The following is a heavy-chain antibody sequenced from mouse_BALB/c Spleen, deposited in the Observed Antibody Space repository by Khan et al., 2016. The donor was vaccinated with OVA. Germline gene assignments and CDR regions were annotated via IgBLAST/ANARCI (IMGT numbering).Heavy chain of an antibody. D-gene: IGHD1-1*01. Sequence: EVQLQESGPDLVKPSQSLSLTCTVTGYSITSGYSWHWIRQFPGNKLEWMGYIYYSGNTNYNPSLKSRISITRDTSKNQFFLQLNSVTTEDTATYDCARAGTTVVAYWYFDVWGAGTTVTVSS. CDR3: ARAGTTVVAYWYFDV. CDR1: GYSITSGYS. CDR2: IYYSGNT. J-gene: IGHJ1*01. V-gene: IGHV3-1*02.